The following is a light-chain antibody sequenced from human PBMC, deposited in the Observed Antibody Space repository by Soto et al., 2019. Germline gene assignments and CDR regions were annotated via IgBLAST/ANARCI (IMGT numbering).Light chain of an antibody. J-gene: IGLJ3*02. V-gene: IGLV1-47*02. Sequence: QSVLTQPPSASGTPGQRVTISCSGSSSNIGSNYVYWYQQLPGTAPKLLIHNNNQRPSGVPDRFSGSKSGTSAPLAISGLRSEDEADYYCAAWDDSLSGPVVFGGGTKLTVL. CDR1: SSNIGSNY. CDR2: NNN. CDR3: AAWDDSLSGPVV.